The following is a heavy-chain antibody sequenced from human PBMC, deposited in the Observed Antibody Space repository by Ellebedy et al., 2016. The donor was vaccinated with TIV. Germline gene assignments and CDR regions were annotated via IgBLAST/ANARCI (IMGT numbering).Heavy chain of an antibody. CDR3: ARSGDGNAFDI. J-gene: IGHJ3*02. V-gene: IGHV5-10-1*01. D-gene: IGHD2-21*02. Sequence: GESLKISXKGSGYSFTSYWIGWVRQMPGKGLEWMGRIDPSDSYTNYSPSFQGHVTISADKSISTAYLQWSSLKASDTAMYYCARSGDGNAFDIWGQGTMVTVSS. CDR1: GYSFTSYW. CDR2: IDPSDSYT.